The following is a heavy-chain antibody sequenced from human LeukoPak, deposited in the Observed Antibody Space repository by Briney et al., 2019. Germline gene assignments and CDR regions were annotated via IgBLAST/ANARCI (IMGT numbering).Heavy chain of an antibody. CDR3: AKVLVVAATKLYYYYGMDV. CDR1: GFTFDDYA. CDR2: ISGDGGST. V-gene: IGHV3-43*02. D-gene: IGHD2-15*01. J-gene: IGHJ6*02. Sequence: GGSLRLSCAASGFTFDDYAMHWVRQAPGKGLEWVSLISGDGGSTYYADSVKGRFTISRDNSKNSLYLQMNSLRTEDTALYYCAKVLVVAATKLYYYYGMDVWGQGTTVTVSS.